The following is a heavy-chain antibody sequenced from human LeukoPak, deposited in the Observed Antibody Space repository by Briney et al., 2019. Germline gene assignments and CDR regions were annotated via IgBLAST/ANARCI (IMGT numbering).Heavy chain of an antibody. Sequence: PGGTLRLSCAASGFTFSSYGMSWVRQAPGKGLEWVSAISGSGGSTYYADSVKGRFTISRDNSKNTLYLQMNSLRAEDTAVFYCARADQGPLDYWGQGTLVTVSS. D-gene: IGHD2-2*01. CDR2: ISGSGGST. J-gene: IGHJ4*02. V-gene: IGHV3-23*01. CDR1: GFTFSSYG. CDR3: ARADQGPLDY.